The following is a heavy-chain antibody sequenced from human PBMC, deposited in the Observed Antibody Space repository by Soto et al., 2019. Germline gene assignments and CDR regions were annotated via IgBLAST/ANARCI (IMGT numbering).Heavy chain of an antibody. J-gene: IGHJ1*01. V-gene: IGHV1-46*02. Sequence: ASVKVSFKASGYTFNNYHMHWVRQAPGQGLEWMGVINPSGGFTTYAQEFQGRVTMTRDTSTSTFYMEVNSLRSEDTAVYYCARDGPFQFWGQGTLVTVSS. CDR2: INPSGGFT. CDR1: GYTFNNYH. CDR3: ARDGPFQF.